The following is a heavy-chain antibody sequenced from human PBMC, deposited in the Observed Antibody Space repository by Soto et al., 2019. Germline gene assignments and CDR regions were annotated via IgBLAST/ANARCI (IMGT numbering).Heavy chain of an antibody. V-gene: IGHV1-18*01. CDR2: ISAYNGNT. Sequence: QVQLVQSGAEVKKPGASVKVSCKASGYTFTNYGITWVRQAPGQGLEWMGWISAYNGNTNYAQKLQGRVTMTTDTSTTTAYMELRSLRSDDTAVYYCASSDYGSGTPYYYGMDVWGQGTTVTASS. CDR1: GYTFTNYG. CDR3: ASSDYGSGTPYYYGMDV. D-gene: IGHD3-10*01. J-gene: IGHJ6*02.